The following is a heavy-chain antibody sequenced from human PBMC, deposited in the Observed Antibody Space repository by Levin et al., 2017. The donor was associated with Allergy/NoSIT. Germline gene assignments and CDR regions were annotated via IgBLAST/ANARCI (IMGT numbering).Heavy chain of an antibody. J-gene: IGHJ4*02. Sequence: GGSLRLSCAASGFTFSSYAMHWVRQAPGKGLEWVGVIWYDGSNKYYGDSVKGRFTISRDNSKNTLYLQMNSLRAEDTAVYYCAREAGYSYGFDYWGQGTLVTVSS. CDR3: AREAGYSYGFDY. V-gene: IGHV3-33*01. CDR2: IWYDGSNK. CDR1: GFTFSSYA. D-gene: IGHD5-18*01.